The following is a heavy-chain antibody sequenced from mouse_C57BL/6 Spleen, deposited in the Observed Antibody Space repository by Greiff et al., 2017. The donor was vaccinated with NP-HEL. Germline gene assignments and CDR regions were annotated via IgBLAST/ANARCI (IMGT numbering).Heavy chain of an antibody. Sequence: VQLQQSGAELVKPGASVKISCKASGYAFSSYWMNWVKQRPGKGLEWIGQIYPGDGDTNYNGKFKGKATLTADKSSSTAYMQLSSLTSEDSAVYFCASTTSLGYAMDYWGQGTSVTVSS. CDR2: IYPGDGDT. CDR3: ASTTSLGYAMDY. V-gene: IGHV1-80*01. CDR1: GYAFSSYW. J-gene: IGHJ4*01. D-gene: IGHD1-1*01.